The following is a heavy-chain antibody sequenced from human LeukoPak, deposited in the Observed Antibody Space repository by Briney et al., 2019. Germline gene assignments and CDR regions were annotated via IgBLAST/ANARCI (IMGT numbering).Heavy chain of an antibody. Sequence: EGSLRLSCAASGFPFSSYGMHWVRQAPGKGLEWVAVAYDDGSNQHYADSVKGRFIISKDISKNTLYVQMNSLRVDDTAVYYCATGGGYYYSHWGQGTLVTVSS. CDR2: AYDDGSNQ. J-gene: IGHJ4*02. CDR1: GFPFSSYG. V-gene: IGHV3-33*01. CDR3: ATGGGYYYSH. D-gene: IGHD3-22*01.